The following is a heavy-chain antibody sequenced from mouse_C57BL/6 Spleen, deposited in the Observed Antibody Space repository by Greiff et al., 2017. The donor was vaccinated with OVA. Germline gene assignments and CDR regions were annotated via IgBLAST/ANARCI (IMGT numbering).Heavy chain of an antibody. CDR3: ARSDITTVGGGGPFAY. CDR1: GFSLSTSGMG. V-gene: IGHV8-12*01. D-gene: IGHD1-1*01. J-gene: IGHJ3*01. Sequence: QVTLKESGPGILQSSQTLSLTCSFSGFSLSTSGMGVSWIRQPSGKGLEWLAHIYWDDDKRYNPSLKRRLTISKDTSRNQVFLKITSVDTADTTTFYCARSDITTVGGGGPFAYWGQGTLVTVSA. CDR2: IYWDDDK.